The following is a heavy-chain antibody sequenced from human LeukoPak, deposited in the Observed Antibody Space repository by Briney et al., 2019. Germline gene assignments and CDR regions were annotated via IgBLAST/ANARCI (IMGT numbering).Heavy chain of an antibody. D-gene: IGHD2-2*01. Sequence: GGSLRLSCAASGFTFSDYYMSWVRQAPGKGLEWVSYISGSGSIIYYADSVKARFTISRDNAKNSLYLQMNSLRAEDTAVYYCARLKYQLPYYFDYWGQGTLVTVSS. CDR3: ARLKYQLPYYFDY. CDR1: GFTFSDYY. CDR2: ISGSGSII. J-gene: IGHJ4*02. V-gene: IGHV3-11*01.